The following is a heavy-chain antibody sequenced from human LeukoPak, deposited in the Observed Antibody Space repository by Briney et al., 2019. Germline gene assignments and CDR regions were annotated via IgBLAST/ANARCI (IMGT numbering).Heavy chain of an antibody. Sequence: GGSLRLSRAASGFTFRNYGMHWVRQAPGKGLEWVAVVSYDGKNTYYVDSVKGRFTVSRDNSKNTLYLQMNRLRVEDTAVYYCANLRGNNWYIEYWGQGTLVTVSS. D-gene: IGHD1-1*01. CDR2: VSYDGKNT. CDR3: ANLRGNNWYIEY. CDR1: GFTFRNYG. V-gene: IGHV3-30*18. J-gene: IGHJ4*02.